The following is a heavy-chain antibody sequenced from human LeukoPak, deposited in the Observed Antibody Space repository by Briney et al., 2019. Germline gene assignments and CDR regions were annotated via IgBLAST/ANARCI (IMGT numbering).Heavy chain of an antibody. V-gene: IGHV4-39*07. CDR2: IYYSGST. J-gene: IGHJ5*02. Sequence: SETLSLTCTVSGASISSSSYYWGWLRQPPGKGLEWIVSIYYSGSTYYNPSLRSRVTISVDTSKNQFSLKLSSVTAADTAVYYCARDNGDLAAAGSPQTSNWFDPWGQGTLVTVSS. CDR3: ARDNGDLAAAGSPQTSNWFDP. D-gene: IGHD6-13*01. CDR1: GASISSSSYY.